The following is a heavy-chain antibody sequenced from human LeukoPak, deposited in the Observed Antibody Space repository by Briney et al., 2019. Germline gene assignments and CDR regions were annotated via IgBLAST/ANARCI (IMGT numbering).Heavy chain of an antibody. CDR2: IWYAGSNK. D-gene: IGHD3-16*01. CDR3: ARGLGGITGDAFDI. V-gene: IGHV3-33*01. CDR1: GFTFSSYG. Sequence: GGSLRLSCAASGFTFSSYGMHWVRQAPGKGLEWVAVIWYAGSNKYYADSVKGRFTISRDNSKNTLYLQMNSLRAEDTAVYYCARGLGGITGDAFDIWGQGTMVTVSS. J-gene: IGHJ3*02.